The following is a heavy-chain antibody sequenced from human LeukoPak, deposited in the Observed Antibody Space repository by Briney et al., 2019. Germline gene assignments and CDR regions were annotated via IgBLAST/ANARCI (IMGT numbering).Heavy chain of an antibody. J-gene: IGHJ4*02. V-gene: IGHV3-49*04. Sequence: PGRSLRPSCTTSGFTFGDYAMSWVRQAPGKGLEWVSFIRGKAHGGTTEYAASVKGRFSSSRDDSKSIAYLQMNSLKTEDTAVYFCTRVTYYYDNSGYFHFDSWGQGSLVTVSS. D-gene: IGHD3-22*01. CDR1: GFTFGDYA. CDR2: IRGKAHGGTT. CDR3: TRVTYYYDNSGYFHFDS.